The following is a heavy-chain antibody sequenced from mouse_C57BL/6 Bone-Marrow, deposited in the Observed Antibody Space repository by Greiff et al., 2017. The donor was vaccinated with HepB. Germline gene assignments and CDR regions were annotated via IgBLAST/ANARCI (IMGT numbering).Heavy chain of an antibody. V-gene: IGHV2-6-1*01. CDR3: ARHAPLYYAMDY. Sequence: VQLQQSGPGLVAPSQSLSITCTVSGFSLTSYGVHWVRQPPGKGLEWLVVIWSDGSTTYNSALKSRLSISKDNSKSQVFLKMNSLQTDDTAMYYCARHAPLYYAMDYWGQGTSVTVSS. CDR2: IWSDGST. J-gene: IGHJ4*01. CDR1: GFSLTSYG.